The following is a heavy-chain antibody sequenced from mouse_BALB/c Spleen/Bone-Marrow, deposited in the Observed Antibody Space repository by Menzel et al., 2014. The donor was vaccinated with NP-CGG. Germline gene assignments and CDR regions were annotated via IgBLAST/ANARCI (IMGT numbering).Heavy chain of an antibody. Sequence: VHVKQSGTVLARPGASVKMSCKASGYTFTSNWMHWVKQRPGRGLEWIGTIYPGNSDTTYNQKFKGKAKLTAVTSTSTAYMELSSLTNEDSAVYYCTTLARNYFGYWGQGTTLTVSS. CDR1: GYTFTSNW. V-gene: IGHV1-5*01. CDR2: IYPGNSDT. J-gene: IGHJ2*01. CDR3: TTLARNYFGY.